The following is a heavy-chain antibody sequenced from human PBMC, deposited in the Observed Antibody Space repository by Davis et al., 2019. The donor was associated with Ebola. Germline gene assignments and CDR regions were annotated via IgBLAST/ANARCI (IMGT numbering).Heavy chain of an antibody. V-gene: IGHV3-21*01. D-gene: IGHD3-22*01. CDR2: ISSSSSYI. CDR1: GFTFSSYS. CDR3: ARAPVKTGSGYYPFDY. Sequence: GESLKISCAASGFTFSSYSMNWVRQAPGKGLEWVSSISSSSSYIYYADSVKGRFTISRDNAKNSLYLQMNSLRAEDTAVYYCARAPVKTGSGYYPFDYWGQGTLVTVSS. J-gene: IGHJ4*02.